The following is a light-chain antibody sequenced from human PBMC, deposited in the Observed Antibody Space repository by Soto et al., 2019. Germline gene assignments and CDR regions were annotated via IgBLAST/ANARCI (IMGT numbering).Light chain of an antibody. Sequence: QSVLTQPPSASGTPGQGVTISCSGSSSNIGSNTVNWYQQLPGTAPKLLIYSNSQRPSGVPDRFSGSKSGTSASLAISGLQSEDEADYYCAAWDDSLNGYVFGTGTKGTVL. CDR2: SNS. J-gene: IGLJ1*01. CDR1: SSNIGSNT. V-gene: IGLV1-44*01. CDR3: AAWDDSLNGYV.